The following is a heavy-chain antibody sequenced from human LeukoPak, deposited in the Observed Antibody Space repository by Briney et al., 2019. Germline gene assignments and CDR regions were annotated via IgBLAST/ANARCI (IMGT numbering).Heavy chain of an antibody. CDR2: IYYSGST. V-gene: IGHV4-59*08. J-gene: IGHJ4*02. D-gene: IGHD1-26*01. CDR1: GGSISSYY. Sequence: SETLSLTCTVSGGSISSYYWSWIRQPPGKGLEWIGYIYYSGSTNYNPSLKSRVTISVDTSKNQFSLKLSSVTAADTAVYYCARYREVGATVDYWGQGTLVTVSS. CDR3: ARYREVGATVDY.